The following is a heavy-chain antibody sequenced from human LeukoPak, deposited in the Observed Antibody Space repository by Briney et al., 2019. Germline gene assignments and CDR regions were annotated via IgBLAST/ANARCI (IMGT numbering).Heavy chain of an antibody. V-gene: IGHV1-2*02. J-gene: IGHJ6*04. D-gene: IGHD3-10*01. CDR1: GYTFTGYY. CDR2: INPNTGGT. CDR3: ARVSPLYYYGSGSYSTGGMDV. Sequence: ASVKVSCKASGYTFTGYYMHWVRQAPGQGLEWMGWINPNTGGTNYAQKFQGRVTMTRDTSISTAYMELSRLRSDDTAVYYCARVSPLYYYGSGSYSTGGMDVWGKGTTVTVSS.